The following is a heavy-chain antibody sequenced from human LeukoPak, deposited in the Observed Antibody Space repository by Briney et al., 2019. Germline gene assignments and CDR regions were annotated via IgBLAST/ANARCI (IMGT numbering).Heavy chain of an antibody. J-gene: IGHJ4*02. CDR1: GSTFSSHT. D-gene: IGHD3-3*01. CDR3: TTPYDFWSGSFDY. V-gene: IGHV3-15*01. CDR2: IKSKTDGGTT. Sequence: GGSLRLSCAASGSTFSSHTMNWVRQAPGKGLEWVGRIKSKTDGGTTDYAAPVKGRFTISRDDSKNTLYLQMNSLKTEDTAVYYCTTPYDFWSGSFDYWGQGTLVTVSS.